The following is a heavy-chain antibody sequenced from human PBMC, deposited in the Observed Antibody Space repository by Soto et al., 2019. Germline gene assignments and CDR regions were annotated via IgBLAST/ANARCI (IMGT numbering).Heavy chain of an antibody. J-gene: IGHJ3*02. Sequence: PGESMKISCKGSGYSFTIYWISWVRQMPGKGLEWMGRIDPSDSYTNYSPSFQGHVTISADKSISTAYLQWSSLKASDTAMYYCARHXAQSMIVVVITSRAFDIWGPGTMVTVSS. CDR3: ARHXAQSMIVVVITSRAFDI. CDR1: GYSFTIYW. D-gene: IGHD3-22*01. CDR2: IDPSDSYT. V-gene: IGHV5-10-1*01.